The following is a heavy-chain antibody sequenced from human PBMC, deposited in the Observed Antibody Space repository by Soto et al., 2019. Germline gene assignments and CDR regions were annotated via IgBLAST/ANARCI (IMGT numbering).Heavy chain of an antibody. Sequence: EVQLVESGGGLVQPGRSLRLSCAASGFTFDDYAMHWVRQAPGKGLEWVSGISWNSGSIGYADSVKGRFTISRDNAKNSLCMQVNSVSAEDTAMYCRVKGDVVVTGHFDNWGQGTLVTVFS. CDR2: ISWNSGSI. CDR1: GFTFDDYA. V-gene: IGHV3-9*01. CDR3: VKGDVVVTGHFDN. D-gene: IGHD2-21*02. J-gene: IGHJ4*02.